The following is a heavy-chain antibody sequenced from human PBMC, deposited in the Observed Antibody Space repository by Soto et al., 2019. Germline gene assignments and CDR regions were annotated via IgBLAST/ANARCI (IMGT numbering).Heavy chain of an antibody. CDR2: IIPIIGTA. CDR1: GGTFNNYA. Sequence: QVQLVQSGAEVKKPGSSVKVSCKASGGTFNNYAISWVRQAPGQGLEWMGGIIPIIGTADYAHKFQGRLAIGADGSTGTTFMELSSLRSEDTALYYCARGGVDVVAWSAFDYGGEGSLVTVSS. V-gene: IGHV1-69*01. J-gene: IGHJ4*02. CDR3: ARGGVDVVAWSAFDY. D-gene: IGHD5-12*01.